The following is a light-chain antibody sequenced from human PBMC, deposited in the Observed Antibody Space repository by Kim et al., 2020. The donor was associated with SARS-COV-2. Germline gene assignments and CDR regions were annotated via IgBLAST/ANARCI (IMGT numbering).Light chain of an antibody. CDR3: QQYNNWPPTWT. CDR2: GAS. Sequence: EIVLTQSPATLSVPPGEGATLSCRASQNIITNLAWYQQKPGQAPRLLIYGASTRATGIPGRFSGSGSGTEFTLTISSLQSADFAVYYCQQYNNWPPTWTFGQGTKVDIK. CDR1: QNIITN. V-gene: IGKV3-15*01. J-gene: IGKJ1*01.